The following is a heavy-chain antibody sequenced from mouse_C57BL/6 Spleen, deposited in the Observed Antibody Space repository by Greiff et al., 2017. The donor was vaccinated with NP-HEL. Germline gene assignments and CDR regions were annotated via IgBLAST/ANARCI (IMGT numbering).Heavy chain of an antibody. V-gene: IGHV1-59*01. D-gene: IGHD2-5*01. CDR3: AREGTYYSNSYDD. J-gene: IGHJ2*01. Sequence: QVQLQQPGAELVRPGTSVKLSCKASGYTFTSYWMHWVKQRPGQGLEWIGVIDPSDSYTNYNQKFQGKATLTVETSSSTAYLQLSSLTSEDSAVYYCAREGTYYSNSYDDWGQGTTLTV. CDR1: GYTFTSYW. CDR2: IDPSDSYT.